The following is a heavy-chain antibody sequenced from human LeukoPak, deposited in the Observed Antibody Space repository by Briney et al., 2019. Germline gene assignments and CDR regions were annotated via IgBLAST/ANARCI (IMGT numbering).Heavy chain of an antibody. CDR2: INWNGGST. J-gene: IGHJ5*02. V-gene: IGHV3-20*04. Sequence: SGGSLRLSCAASGFPFDDYGMTWVRQAPGKGLEWVSGINWNGGSTGYADSVKGRFTISRDNAENSLYLQMNSLKIEDTAVYYCTRPSADSSSNWFDPWGQGTLVTVSS. CDR1: GFPFDDYG. CDR3: TRPSADSSSNWFDP. D-gene: IGHD3-22*01.